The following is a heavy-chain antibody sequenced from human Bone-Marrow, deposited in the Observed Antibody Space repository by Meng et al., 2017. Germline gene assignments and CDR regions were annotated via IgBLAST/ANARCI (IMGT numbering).Heavy chain of an antibody. D-gene: IGHD6-19*01. CDR1: GGTFNSYS. CDR3: ARPAPGRAVAASHDAFDI. J-gene: IGHJ3*02. V-gene: IGHV1-69*06. Sequence: SVKVSCKASGGTFNSYSITWVRQAPGQGLEWMGGIIPIFGTTNYAQKFQGRVTITADKSTSTAYMELSSLRSEDTAVYYCARPAPGRAVAASHDAFDIWGQGTMVTVSS. CDR2: IIPIFGTT.